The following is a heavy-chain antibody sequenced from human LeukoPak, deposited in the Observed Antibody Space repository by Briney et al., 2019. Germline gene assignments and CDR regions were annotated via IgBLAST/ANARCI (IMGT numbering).Heavy chain of an antibody. CDR1: GGSISSSSYY. V-gene: IGHV4-39*07. CDR2: IYYSGST. J-gene: IGHJ4*02. Sequence: SETLSLTCTVSGGSISSSSYYWGWIRQPPGKGLEWIGSIYYSGSTYYNPSLKSRVTISVDTSKNQFSLKLSSVTAADTAVYYCARDRRWELLDYWGQGTLVTVSS. D-gene: IGHD1-26*01. CDR3: ARDRRWELLDY.